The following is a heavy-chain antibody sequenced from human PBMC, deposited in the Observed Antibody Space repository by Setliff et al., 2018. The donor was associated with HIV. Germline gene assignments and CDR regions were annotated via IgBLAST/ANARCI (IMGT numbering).Heavy chain of an antibody. J-gene: IGHJ4*02. CDR2: INQDCATK. CDR1: GFTFSTYW. Sequence: PGGSLRLSCAGTGFTFSTYWMSWVRQAPGKGLEWVANINQDCATKYYVDSVKGRFTISRDNAKNSLYLEMNSLRAEETAVYYCARDLRSSHGSPNYFDYWGRGALVTVSS. D-gene: IGHD2-15*01. V-gene: IGHV3-7*01. CDR3: ARDLRSSHGSPNYFDY.